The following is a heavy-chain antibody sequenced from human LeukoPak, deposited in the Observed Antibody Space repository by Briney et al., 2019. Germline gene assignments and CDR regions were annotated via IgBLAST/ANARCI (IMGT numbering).Heavy chain of an antibody. CDR1: GGSFSNSY. Sequence: PSETLSLTCTVSGGSFSNSYWNWIRQPPGKGLEWIGYISYSGSTYYNPSLKSRVTISVDTSKKQFSLKLSSVTAVDTAVYYCARTRGDYWGQGTLVTVSS. D-gene: IGHD2-2*01. CDR2: ISYSGST. V-gene: IGHV4-59*01. CDR3: ARTRGDY. J-gene: IGHJ4*02.